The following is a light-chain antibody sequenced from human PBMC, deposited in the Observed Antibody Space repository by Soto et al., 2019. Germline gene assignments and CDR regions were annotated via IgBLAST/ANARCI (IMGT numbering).Light chain of an antibody. Sequence: QSVLTHPPSVSRAPGQRFTISFTGNNSNLGEGYDVHCYQQLPAAAPKLVIFCNRNRPSGVPERFSGSKSGTSASLEITLLKAEDEADYYCQAYDYSMTAFVFGGGTKVTVL. CDR2: CNR. CDR1: NSNLGEGYD. V-gene: IGLV1-40*01. J-gene: IGLJ3*02. CDR3: QAYDYSMTAFV.